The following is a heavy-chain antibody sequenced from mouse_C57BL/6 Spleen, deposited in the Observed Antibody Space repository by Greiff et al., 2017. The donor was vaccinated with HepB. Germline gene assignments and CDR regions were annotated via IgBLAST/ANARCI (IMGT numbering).Heavy chain of an antibody. CDR1: GYTFTSYW. V-gene: IGHV1-50*01. CDR3: ARKSNDYGEGLPWFAY. CDR2: IDPSDSYT. Sequence: QVQLQQPGAELVKPGASVKLSCKASGYTFTSYWMQWVKQRPGQGLEWIGEIDPSDSYTNYNQKFKGKATLTVDTSSSTAYMQLSSLTSEDSAVYYCARKSNDYGEGLPWFAYWGQGTLVTVSA. D-gene: IGHD2-4*01. J-gene: IGHJ3*01.